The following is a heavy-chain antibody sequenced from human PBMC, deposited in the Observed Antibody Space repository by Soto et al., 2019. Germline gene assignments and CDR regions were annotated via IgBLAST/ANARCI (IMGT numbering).Heavy chain of an antibody. J-gene: IGHJ6*02. CDR2: IKSKTDGGTT. CDR1: GFTFSNAW. V-gene: IGHV3-15*07. D-gene: IGHD4-17*01. CDR3: TTDRDYGDYQGSPYYYGMDV. Sequence: PGGSLRLSCAASGFTFSNAWMNWVRQAPGKGLEWVGRIKSKTDGGTTDYAAPVKGRFTISRDDSKNTLYLQMNSLKTEDTAVYYCTTDRDYGDYQGSPYYYGMDVWGQGTTVTVSS.